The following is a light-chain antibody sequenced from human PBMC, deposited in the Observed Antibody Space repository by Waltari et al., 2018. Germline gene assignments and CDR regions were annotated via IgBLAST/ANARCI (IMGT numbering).Light chain of an antibody. CDR3: QQLSTYAWT. CDR1: QGINSF. Sequence: DIQLTQSPSFLSASVGDRVTITCRASQGINSFLAWYQQKPGKAPKLLIYAASTLQSGVPSRFSGSGSGTEFTLTISSLQPEDFAAYSCQQLSTYAWTFGQGTRLEIK. CDR2: AAS. V-gene: IGKV1-9*01. J-gene: IGKJ2*02.